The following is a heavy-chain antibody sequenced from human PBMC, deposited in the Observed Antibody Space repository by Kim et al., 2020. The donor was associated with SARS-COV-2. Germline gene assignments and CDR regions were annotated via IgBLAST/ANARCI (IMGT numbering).Heavy chain of an antibody. Sequence: GGSLRLSCAASGFTFSNAWMSWVRQAPGKGLEWVGRIKSKTDGGTTDYAAPVKGRFTISRDDSKNTLYLQMNSLKTEDTAVYYCTTDGLAVAGWDYYYGMDVWGQGTTVTVSS. CDR3: TTDGLAVAGWDYYYGMDV. V-gene: IGHV3-15*01. D-gene: IGHD6-19*01. J-gene: IGHJ6*02. CDR1: GFTFSNAW. CDR2: IKSKTDGGTT.